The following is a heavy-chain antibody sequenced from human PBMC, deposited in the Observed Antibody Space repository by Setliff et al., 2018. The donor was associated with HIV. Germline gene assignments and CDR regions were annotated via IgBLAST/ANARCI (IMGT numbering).Heavy chain of an antibody. CDR1: GYTFTSYY. CDR2: INPNGGST. V-gene: IGHV1-46*01. CDR3: ARGGPGSSFGYDWFDP. D-gene: IGHD5-18*01. J-gene: IGHJ5*02. Sequence: ASVKVSCKASGYTFTSYYVHFVRQAPGQGPEWMGVINPNGGSTNYAQKFEGRVAMTADTSTNNVHMYLSSLRSEDTAIYYCARGGPGSSFGYDWFDPWGQGTPVTVS.